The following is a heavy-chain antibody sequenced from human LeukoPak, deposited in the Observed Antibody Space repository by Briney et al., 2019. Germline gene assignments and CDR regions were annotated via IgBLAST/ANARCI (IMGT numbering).Heavy chain of an antibody. CDR1: GFTFTYAW. J-gene: IGHJ6*02. Sequence: GGSLRLSGAASGFTFTYAWMNWVRQAPGKGLEWVSYISSSSSTIYYADSVKGRFTISRDNAKNSLYLQMNSLRDEDTAVYYCGGGSCHTTFCYYYGMDVWGQGTTVTVSS. D-gene: IGHD2-15*01. V-gene: IGHV3-48*02. CDR3: GGGSCHTTFCYYYGMDV. CDR2: ISSSSSTI.